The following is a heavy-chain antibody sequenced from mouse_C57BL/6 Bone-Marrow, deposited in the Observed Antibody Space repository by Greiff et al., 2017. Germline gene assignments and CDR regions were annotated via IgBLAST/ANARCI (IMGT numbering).Heavy chain of an antibody. CDR2: ISDGGSYT. J-gene: IGHJ4*01. D-gene: IGHD4-1*01. CDR3: ARDKLGREGPYYYAMDY. Sequence: EVQRVESGGGLVKPGGSLKLSCAASGFTFSSYAMSWVRQTPEKRLEWVATISDGGSYTYYPDNVKGRFTISRDNAKNNLYLQMSHLKSEDTAMYYCARDKLGREGPYYYAMDYWGQGTSVTVSS. V-gene: IGHV5-4*01. CDR1: GFTFSSYA.